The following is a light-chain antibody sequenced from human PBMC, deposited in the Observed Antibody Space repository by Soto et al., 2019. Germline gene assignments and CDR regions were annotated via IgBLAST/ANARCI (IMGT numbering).Light chain of an antibody. CDR1: QGISSA. J-gene: IGKJ4*01. Sequence: AIQLTQSPSSLSASVGDRVTITCRASQGISSALAWYQQKPGKAPKLLIYDASSLESGVPSRFSGSGSGTDFTLTISSLQPADFATYYCQQFNSYLITFGGGTKVEIK. CDR2: DAS. V-gene: IGKV1-13*02. CDR3: QQFNSYLIT.